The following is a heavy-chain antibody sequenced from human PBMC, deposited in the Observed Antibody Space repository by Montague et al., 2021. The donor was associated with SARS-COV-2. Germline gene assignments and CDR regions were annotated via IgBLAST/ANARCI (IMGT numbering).Heavy chain of an antibody. CDR2: INHSGST. CDR1: GGSFSGYY. D-gene: IGHD2-2*01. CDR3: ARGLGYCSSTSCANPWGYGMGV. V-gene: IGHV4-34*01. J-gene: IGHJ6*02. Sequence: SETLSLTCAVYGGSFSGYYWSWIRQPPGKGLEWIGEINHSGSTNYNPSLKSRVTISVDTSKNQFSLKLSSVTAADTAVYYCARGLGYCSSTSCANPWGYGMGVWGQGTTVTVSS.